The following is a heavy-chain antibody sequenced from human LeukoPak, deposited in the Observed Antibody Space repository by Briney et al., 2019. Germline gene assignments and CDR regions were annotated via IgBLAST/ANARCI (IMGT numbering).Heavy chain of an antibody. D-gene: IGHD3-10*01. J-gene: IGHJ4*02. CDR3: AREDPMVRGPPGY. Sequence: GGSLRLSCAASGFTFSSYSMNWVRQAPVKGLEWVSYISSSSSTIYYADSVKGRFTISRDNAKNSLYLQMNSLRAEDTAVYYCAREDPMVRGPPGYWGQGTLVTVSS. V-gene: IGHV3-48*01. CDR2: ISSSSSTI. CDR1: GFTFSSYS.